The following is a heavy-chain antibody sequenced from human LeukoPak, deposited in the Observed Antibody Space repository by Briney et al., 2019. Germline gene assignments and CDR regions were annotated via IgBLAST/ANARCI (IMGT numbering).Heavy chain of an antibody. V-gene: IGHV4-31*03. J-gene: IGHJ3*02. CDR3: ARGLRYFDWLLYDAFDI. CDR2: IYYSGST. D-gene: IGHD3-9*01. Sequence: SETLSLTCTVSGGSISSGGYYWSWIRQHPGKGLEWIGYIYYSGSTYYNPSLKSRVTISVDTSKNQFSLKLSSVTAADTAVYYCARGLRYFDWLLYDAFDIWGQGTMVTVSS. CDR1: GGSISSGGYY.